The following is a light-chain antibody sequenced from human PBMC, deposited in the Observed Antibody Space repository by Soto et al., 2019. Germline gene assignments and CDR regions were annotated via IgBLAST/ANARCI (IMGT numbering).Light chain of an antibody. CDR1: SSDVGGYDY. CDR3: TSYTSSSTYV. J-gene: IGLJ1*01. CDR2: EVT. Sequence: QSALTQPASVSGSPGQSITISCTGTSSDVGGYDYVSWYQQHPGKVPKFLIYEVTNRPSGVSHRFSGSKSGNTASLTISGLHAEDDAYYYCTSYTSSSTYVFGTGTKLTVL. V-gene: IGLV2-14*01.